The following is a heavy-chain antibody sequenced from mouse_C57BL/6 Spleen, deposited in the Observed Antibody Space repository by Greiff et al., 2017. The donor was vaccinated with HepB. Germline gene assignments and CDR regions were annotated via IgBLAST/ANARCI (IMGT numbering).Heavy chain of an antibody. CDR1: GFNIKDDY. CDR3: TTRSITTVPDY. Sequence: EVQLQQSGAELVRPGASVKLSCTASGFNIKDDYMHWVKQRPEQGLEWIGWIDPENGDTEYASKFQGKATITADTSSNTAYLQLSSLTSEDTAVYYCTTRSITTVPDYWGQGTTLTVSS. CDR2: IDPENGDT. J-gene: IGHJ2*01. D-gene: IGHD1-1*01. V-gene: IGHV14-4*01.